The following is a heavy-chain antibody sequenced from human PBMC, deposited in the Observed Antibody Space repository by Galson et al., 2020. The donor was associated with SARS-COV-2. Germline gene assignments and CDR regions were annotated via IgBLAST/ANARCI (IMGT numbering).Heavy chain of an antibody. J-gene: IGHJ6*02. D-gene: IGHD6-13*01. CDR2: IYYSGST. V-gene: IGHV4-31*03. CDR3: ARASGSSSWYYYYYGMDV. CDR1: GGSISSGGYY. Sequence: SETLSLTCTVSGGSISSGGYYWSWIRQHPGQGLEWIGYIYYSGSTYYNPSLKSRVTISVDTSKNQFSLKLSSVTAADTAVYYCARASGSSSWYYYYYGMDVWGQGTTVTVSS.